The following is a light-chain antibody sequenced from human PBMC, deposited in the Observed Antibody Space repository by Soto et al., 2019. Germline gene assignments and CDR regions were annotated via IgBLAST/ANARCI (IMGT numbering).Light chain of an antibody. CDR2: DVS. CDR3: ASHTFYNTWV. V-gene: IGLV2-14*03. CDR1: SSDFSVYNY. Sequence: QSALTQPASVSGSPGQSITISCTGTSSDFSVYNYVSWFQQHPGKAPKLMIYDVSNWPSGVSNRFSGSKSGNTASLTISGLQAEDEGDYYCASHTFYNTWVFGGGTQLTVL. J-gene: IGLJ3*02.